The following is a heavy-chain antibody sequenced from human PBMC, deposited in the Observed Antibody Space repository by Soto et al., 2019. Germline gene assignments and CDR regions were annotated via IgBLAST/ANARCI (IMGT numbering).Heavy chain of an antibody. Sequence: SVKVSCKASGGTFSSYAIHWVRQAPGQGLEWMGGIIPIFGAANYAQKLQGRVTITADESTSTAYMELSSLRSEDTAVYYCASKPGTLSWTKSDYYYYGMDVWGQGTTVTVSS. CDR1: GGTFSSYA. J-gene: IGHJ6*02. CDR3: ASKPGTLSWTKSDYYYYGMDV. V-gene: IGHV1-69*13. CDR2: IIPIFGAA. D-gene: IGHD3-10*01.